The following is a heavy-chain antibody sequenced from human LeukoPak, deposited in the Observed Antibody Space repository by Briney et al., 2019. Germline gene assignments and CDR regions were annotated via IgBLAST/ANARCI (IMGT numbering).Heavy chain of an antibody. Sequence: SETLSLTCAVSGGSIRNSSFYWGWIRQPPGKGLEWIASIYNSGTTYYNPSIKSRITIFVDTSKNQVSLKLRSVTAADTAVYYCARQAFEGKGLKFYYFNYGGQGSRATVSS. J-gene: IGHJ4*02. CDR2: IYNSGTT. CDR3: ARQAFEGKGLKFYYFNY. V-gene: IGHV4-39*01. D-gene: IGHD5-24*01. CDR1: GGSIRNSSFY.